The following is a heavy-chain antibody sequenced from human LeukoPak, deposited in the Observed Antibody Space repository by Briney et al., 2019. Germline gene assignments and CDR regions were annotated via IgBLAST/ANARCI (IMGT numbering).Heavy chain of an antibody. CDR2: TYYRSKWYN. D-gene: IGHD3-10*01. J-gene: IGHJ4*02. CDR1: RDSVSSNSAA. V-gene: IGHV6-1*01. CDR3: ASGSGSYYLSSDPYYFDY. Sequence: SQTLSLTCAISRDSVSSNSAAWNWIRQSPSRGLEWLGRTYYRSKWYNDYAVSVKSRITINPDTSKNQFSLQLNSVTPEDTAVYYCASGSGSYYLSSDPYYFDYWGQGTLVTVSS.